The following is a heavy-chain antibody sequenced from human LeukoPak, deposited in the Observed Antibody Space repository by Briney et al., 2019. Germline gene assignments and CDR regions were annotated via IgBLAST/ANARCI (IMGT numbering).Heavy chain of an antibody. CDR2: ISSSSSYI. D-gene: IGHD6-19*01. Sequence: PGRSLRLSCAASGFTFSSYSMNWVRQAPGKGLEWVSSISSSSSYIYYADSVRGRFTISRDNAKNSLYLQMNSLRAEDTAVYYCARIAVAGTYAFDIWGQGTMVTVSS. CDR1: GFTFSSYS. CDR3: ARIAVAGTYAFDI. J-gene: IGHJ3*02. V-gene: IGHV3-21*01.